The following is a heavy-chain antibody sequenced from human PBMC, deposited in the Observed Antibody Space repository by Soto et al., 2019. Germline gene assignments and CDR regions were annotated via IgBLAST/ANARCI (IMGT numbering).Heavy chain of an antibody. CDR1: GGSFSGYI. Sequence: SETLSLTCDVYGGSFSGYIWTWIRQTPGKGLQWIGQINHSGSANYNPSLKSRVTISVHTSNSQFSLELNSVTAADTAVYYCARGLISGSHYAGGWYYFDSWGQGTQVTVSS. CDR3: ARGLISGSHYAGGWYYFDS. J-gene: IGHJ4*02. CDR2: INHSGSA. D-gene: IGHD1-26*01. V-gene: IGHV4-34*01.